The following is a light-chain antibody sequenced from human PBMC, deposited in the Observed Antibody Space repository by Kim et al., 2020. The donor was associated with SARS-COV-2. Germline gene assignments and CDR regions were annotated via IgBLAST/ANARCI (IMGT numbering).Light chain of an antibody. Sequence: GGSVTLTCGLSSGSVSSSYYPSWYQQTPGQAPRTIIYNTNTRSSGVPDRFSGSILGNKAALTITGAQADDECDYYCAMYISSGIWVFGGGTKLTVL. V-gene: IGLV8-61*01. J-gene: IGLJ3*02. CDR2: NTN. CDR3: AMYISSGIWV. CDR1: SGSVSSSYY.